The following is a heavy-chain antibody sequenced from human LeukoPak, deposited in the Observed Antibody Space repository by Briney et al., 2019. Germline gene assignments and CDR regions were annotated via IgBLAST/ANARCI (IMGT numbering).Heavy chain of an antibody. Sequence: GSLRLSCAASGFTFSSYAMSWVRQAPGKGLEWVSYISSSGSTIYYADSVKGRFTISRDNAKNSLYLQMNSLRAEDTAVYYCAGQSSSWYFDYWGQGTLVTVSS. D-gene: IGHD6-13*01. CDR3: AGQSSSWYFDY. J-gene: IGHJ4*02. CDR2: ISSSGSTI. V-gene: IGHV3-48*04. CDR1: GFTFSSYA.